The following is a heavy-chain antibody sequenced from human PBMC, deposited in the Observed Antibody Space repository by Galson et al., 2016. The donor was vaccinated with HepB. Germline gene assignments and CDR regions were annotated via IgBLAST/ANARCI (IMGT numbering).Heavy chain of an antibody. CDR3: ARDGHDYGLDYFDY. CDR1: GDSISDGGYY. V-gene: IGHV4-31*03. CDR2: IYYSGRT. Sequence: TLSLTCTVSGDSISDGGYYWNWIRQHPGEGLEWIGYIYYSGRTDYNPSLKSRIAISVDTSKNQFSLKLSSVTVADTAVYYCARDGHDYGLDYFDYWGQGILVTVSS. J-gene: IGHJ4*02. D-gene: IGHD4-17*01.